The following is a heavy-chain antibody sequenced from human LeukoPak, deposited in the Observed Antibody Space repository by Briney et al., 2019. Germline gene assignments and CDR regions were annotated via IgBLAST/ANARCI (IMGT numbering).Heavy chain of an antibody. J-gene: IGHJ4*02. CDR1: GFTFATHG. CDR3: ATQGNSGYEMSLDY. V-gene: IGHV1-69*04. D-gene: IGHD5-12*01. Sequence: GASVKVSCKASGFTFATHGISWVRQAPGQGLEWMGRIIPILGIANYAQKFQGRVTITADKSTSTAYMELSSLRSEDTAVYYCATQGNSGYEMSLDYWGQGTLVTVSS. CDR2: IIPILGIA.